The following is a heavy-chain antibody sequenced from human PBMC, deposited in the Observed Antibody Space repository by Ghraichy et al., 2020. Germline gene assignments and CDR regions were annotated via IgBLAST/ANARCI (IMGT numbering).Heavy chain of an antibody. CDR1: GFTLSSYS. J-gene: IGHJ6*02. CDR3: ARGSTVVRYYYYDGMDV. CDR2: ITSSSRFI. V-gene: IGHV3-48*02. Sequence: GGSLRLSYVGSGFTLSSYSMNWVRQAPGKGLEWVSYITSSSRFISYADSVKGRFTVSRDNAQNSLYLQMKSLRDEDTAVYYCARGSTVVRYYYYDGMDVWGQGTTVTVSS. D-gene: IGHD4-23*01.